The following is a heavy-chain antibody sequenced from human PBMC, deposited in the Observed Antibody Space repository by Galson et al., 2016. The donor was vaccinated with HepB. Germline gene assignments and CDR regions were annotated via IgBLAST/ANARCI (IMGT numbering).Heavy chain of an antibody. V-gene: IGHV3-30*04. CDR3: ATPQEGIAAAGLDY. J-gene: IGHJ4*02. Sequence: SLRLSCAASGFTFSRSSMHWVRQAPGKGLEWVAVISYDGNIKYYADSMRGRFTISRDNSKNTMYLQMNSLRGEDTAVYYCATPQEGIAAAGLDYWGQGTLVTVSS. D-gene: IGHD6-13*01. CDR1: GFTFSRSS. CDR2: ISYDGNIK.